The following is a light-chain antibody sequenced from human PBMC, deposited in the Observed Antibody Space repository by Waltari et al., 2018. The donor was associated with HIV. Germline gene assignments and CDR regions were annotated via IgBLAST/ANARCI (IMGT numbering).Light chain of an antibody. V-gene: IGLV1-44*01. CDR2: SDD. CDR1: DSNIGSNT. J-gene: IGLJ1*01. Sequence: QSVLTQPPSASGTPGQRVVISCSGSDSNIGSNTLKWFQQLPGSAPKVLVYSDDPRPSVVPDRFSGPNSGTSASLAISGVQSEDEADYYCAAWDDSLNAYVFGSGTKVTVL. CDR3: AAWDDSLNAYV.